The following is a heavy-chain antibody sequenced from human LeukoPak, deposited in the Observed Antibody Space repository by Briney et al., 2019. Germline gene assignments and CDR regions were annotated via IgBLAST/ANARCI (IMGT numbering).Heavy chain of an antibody. D-gene: IGHD2-15*01. CDR2: IYSSGST. Sequence: SETLSLTCTVSGGSISSSSYYWGWIRQPPGKGLEWIGSIYSSGSTYYNPSLKSRVTISVDTSMNQFSLKLSSVTAADTAVYYCARGDYVSCPGYWGQGTLVTVSS. CDR3: ARGDYVSCPGY. CDR1: GGSISSSSYY. V-gene: IGHV4-39*01. J-gene: IGHJ4*02.